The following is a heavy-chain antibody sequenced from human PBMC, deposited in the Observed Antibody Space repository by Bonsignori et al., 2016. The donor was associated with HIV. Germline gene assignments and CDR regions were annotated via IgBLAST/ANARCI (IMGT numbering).Heavy chain of an antibody. D-gene: IGHD6-13*01. Sequence: WIRQPPGKGLEWIGSIYHSGKTYYNTSLESRVTISVDTSKNQFSLKLISITAADIGVYNCARDLGVAPGTGGYFDNWSQGTRVTVSS. CDR2: IYHSGKT. CDR3: ARDLGVAPGTGGYFDN. V-gene: IGHV4-39*07. J-gene: IGHJ4*02.